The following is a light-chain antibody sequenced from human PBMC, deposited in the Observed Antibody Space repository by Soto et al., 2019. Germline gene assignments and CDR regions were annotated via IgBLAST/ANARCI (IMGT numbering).Light chain of an antibody. CDR3: SSYTSSSTLLYV. Sequence: QSALTQPASVSGSPGQSITISCTGTSSDVGGYNYVPWYQQHPGKAPKLMIYDVSNRPSGVSNRFSGSKSDNTASLTYSGLQAEDEADYYCSSYTSSSTLLYVFGTGTKLTVL. J-gene: IGLJ1*01. CDR1: SSDVGGYNY. CDR2: DVS. V-gene: IGLV2-14*01.